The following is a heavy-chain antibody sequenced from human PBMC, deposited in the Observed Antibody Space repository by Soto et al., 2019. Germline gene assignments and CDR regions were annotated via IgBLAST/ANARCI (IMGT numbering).Heavy chain of an antibody. V-gene: IGHV3-30*18. Sequence: QVQLLESAGGVVQPGGSLRLSCSASGFTFSDYAMHWVRQAPGKGLEWVATVSSDGSAKYYATSVKGRFAISKDKSMATLLLQMDSLGPDDTAVYFCAKAEARGRGPPCTCDIWGQGTLVTVSS. CDR3: AKAEARGRGPPCTCDI. J-gene: IGHJ3*02. D-gene: IGHD3-10*01. CDR2: VSSDGSAK. CDR1: GFTFSDYA.